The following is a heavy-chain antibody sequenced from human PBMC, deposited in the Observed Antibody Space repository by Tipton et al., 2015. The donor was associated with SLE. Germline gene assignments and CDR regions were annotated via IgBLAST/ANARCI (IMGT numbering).Heavy chain of an antibody. Sequence: VQLVQSGAEVKKPGESLKISCKGSGYRISSYWIGWVRQMPGKGLEWMGIIYPADSDTRYSPSFQGQVTMSGDESINTAYLQWSSLKASDTAIYYCTSSNSRSLGVFDIWGQGTMVTVSS. CDR2: IYPADSDT. CDR1: GYRISSYW. V-gene: IGHV5-51*03. CDR3: TSSNSRSLGVFDI. D-gene: IGHD2/OR15-2a*01. J-gene: IGHJ3*02.